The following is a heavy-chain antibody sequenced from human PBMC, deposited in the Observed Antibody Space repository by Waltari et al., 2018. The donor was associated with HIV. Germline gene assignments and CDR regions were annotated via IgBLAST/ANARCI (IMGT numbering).Heavy chain of an antibody. CDR2: IYTRGST. D-gene: IGHD1-26*01. CDR3: ARGGNSGSYYYYYGMDV. Sequence: QVQLQESGPGLVKPSQTLSLTCTVSGGSISSGSYYWSWIRQPAGKGLEWIGRIYTRGSTNYNPSPKSLVTISVDTSKNQFSLKLSSVTAADTAVYYCARGGNSGSYYYYYGMDVWGQGTTVTVSS. CDR1: GGSISSGSYY. V-gene: IGHV4-61*02. J-gene: IGHJ6*02.